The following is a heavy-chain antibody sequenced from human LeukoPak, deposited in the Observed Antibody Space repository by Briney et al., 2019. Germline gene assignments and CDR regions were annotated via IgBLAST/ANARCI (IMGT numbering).Heavy chain of an antibody. V-gene: IGHV3-9*01. CDR2: ISWNSGSI. J-gene: IGHJ6*02. D-gene: IGHD2-15*01. Sequence: PGRSLRLSCAASGFTFDDYAMHWVRQAPGKGLEWVSGISWNSGSIGYADSVKGRFTISRDNAKNSLYLQMNSLRAEDTALYYCAKARYCSGGSCCSNYYYGMDVWGQGTTVTVSS. CDR3: AKARYCSGGSCCSNYYYGMDV. CDR1: GFTFDDYA.